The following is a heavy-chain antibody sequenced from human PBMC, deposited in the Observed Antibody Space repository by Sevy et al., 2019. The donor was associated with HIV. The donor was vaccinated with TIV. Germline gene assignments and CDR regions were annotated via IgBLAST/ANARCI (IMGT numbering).Heavy chain of an antibody. Sequence: ASVKVSCKASGGPFNTYAITWIRQAPGQGLEWMGGIIPLFGTTNYAQKFQGRVTITADESRTTAYLEVSSLRSEDTAVYYWASEVGGSVRLERLTSYYGVDVWGQGTTVTVSS. V-gene: IGHV1-69*13. CDR2: IIPLFGTT. D-gene: IGHD1-1*01. CDR1: GGPFNTYA. J-gene: IGHJ6*02. CDR3: ASEVGGSVRLERLTSYYGVDV.